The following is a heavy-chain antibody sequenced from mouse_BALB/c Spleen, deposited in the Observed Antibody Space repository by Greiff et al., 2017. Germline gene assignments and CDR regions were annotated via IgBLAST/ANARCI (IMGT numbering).Heavy chain of an antibody. J-gene: IGHJ2*01. CDR1: GYTFSSYW. V-gene: IGHV1-9*01. CDR3: DRDYGSSNFDY. CDR2: ILPGSGST. D-gene: IGHD1-1*01. Sequence: VQLQQSGAELMKPGASVKISCKATGYTFSSYWIEWVKQRPGHGLEWIGEILPGSGSTNYNEKFKGKATFTADTSSNTAYMQLSSLTSEDSAVYDCDRDYGSSNFDYWGQGTTLTVSS.